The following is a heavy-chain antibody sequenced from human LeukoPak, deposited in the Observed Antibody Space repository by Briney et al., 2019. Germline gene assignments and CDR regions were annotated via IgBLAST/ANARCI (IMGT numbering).Heavy chain of an antibody. V-gene: IGHV4-39*01. CDR2: IYYSGST. J-gene: IGHJ5*02. D-gene: IGHD7-27*01. Sequence: SQTLSLTCTVSGGSISSSSYYWGWIRQPPGKGLEWIGSIYYSGSTYYNPSLKSRVTISVDTSKNQFSLKLSSVTAADTAVYYCARHVWGSDWFDPWGQGTLVTVSS. CDR1: GGSISSSSYY. CDR3: ARHVWGSDWFDP.